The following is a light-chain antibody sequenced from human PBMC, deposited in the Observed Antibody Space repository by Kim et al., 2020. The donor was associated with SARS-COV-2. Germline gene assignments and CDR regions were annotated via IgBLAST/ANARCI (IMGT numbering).Light chain of an antibody. CDR2: YDD. CDR1: SSNIGNNA. J-gene: IGLJ2*01. V-gene: IGLV1-36*01. CDR3: AAWDDSLNEVV. Sequence: QRVTISCSGSSSNIGNNAVNWYQQLPGKAPKLLIYYDDLLPSGVSDRFSGSKSGTSASLAISGLQSEDEADYYCAAWDDSLNEVVFGGGTQLTVL.